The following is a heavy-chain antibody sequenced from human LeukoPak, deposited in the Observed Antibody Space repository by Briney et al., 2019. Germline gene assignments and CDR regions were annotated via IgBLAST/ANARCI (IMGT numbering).Heavy chain of an antibody. J-gene: IGHJ5*02. Sequence: GGSLRLSCAASGFTFSSYGMHWVRQAPGKGLEWVAVISYDGSNKYYADSVKGRFTISRDNSKNTLYLQMNSLRAEDTAVYYCAKDRGSSSYNWFDPWGQGTLVTVSS. CDR1: GFTFSSYG. D-gene: IGHD6-13*01. V-gene: IGHV3-30*18. CDR2: ISYDGSNK. CDR3: AKDRGSSSYNWFDP.